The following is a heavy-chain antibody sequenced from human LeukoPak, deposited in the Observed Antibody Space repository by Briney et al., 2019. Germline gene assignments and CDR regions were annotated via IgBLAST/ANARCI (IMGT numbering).Heavy chain of an antibody. CDR1: RFIRDHA. D-gene: IGHD2-15*01. CDR3: IKDARAGGLAY. CDR2: IDWSSGRI. V-gene: IGHV3-9*01. Sequence: GGSLRLSCAACRFIRDHAMHWVRQAPGKGLEWVTGIDWSSGRIGYGESVKGRFTVSRDNAKDSLYLQMNSLRVEDTALYSCIKDARAGGLAYWGPRTLVIVSS. J-gene: IGHJ4*02.